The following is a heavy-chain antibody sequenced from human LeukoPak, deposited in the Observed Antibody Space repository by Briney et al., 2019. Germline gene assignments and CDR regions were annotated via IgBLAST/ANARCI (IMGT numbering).Heavy chain of an antibody. D-gene: IGHD2-8*01. J-gene: IGHJ6*03. CDR2: IQYDGSNE. CDR1: GFTFSSYG. Sequence: GGSLRLSCAASGFTFSSYGMHWVRQAPGKGLEWVAYIQYDGSNEQYADSVKGRFSISRDSSKNILYLQMNSLRAEDTAVYYCAKDRCSNDIGCYYYYMDVWGKGTTVTISS. V-gene: IGHV3-30*02. CDR3: AKDRCSNDIGCYYYYMDV.